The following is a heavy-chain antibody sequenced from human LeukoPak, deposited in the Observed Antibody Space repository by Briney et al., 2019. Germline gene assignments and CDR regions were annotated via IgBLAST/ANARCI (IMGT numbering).Heavy chain of an antibody. CDR2: IIPIFGTA. V-gene: IGHV1-69*06. CDR1: GGTFSSYA. CDR3: ARDSRFGEYHFDY. D-gene: IGHD3-10*01. Sequence: SVKVSCKASGGTFSSYAISWVRQAPGQGLEWMGGIIPIFGTANYAQKFQGRVTITADKSTSTAYMELSRLRSDDTAVYYCARDSRFGEYHFDYWGQGTLVTVSS. J-gene: IGHJ4*02.